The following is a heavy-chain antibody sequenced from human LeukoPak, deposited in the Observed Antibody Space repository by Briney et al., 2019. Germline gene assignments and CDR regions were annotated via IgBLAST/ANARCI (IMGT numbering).Heavy chain of an antibody. CDR1: GFTFSDSY. CDR3: AVYCSGGCYSGLV. Sequence: GGSLRLSCAASGFTFSDSYMSWVRQAPGKGLEWVSLIYPSGNIYYADSVKGRFTISRDNSKNTLFLQMNSLRAEDTAVYYCAVYCSGGCYSGLVWGQGTLVTVSS. D-gene: IGHD2-21*02. J-gene: IGHJ4*02. V-gene: IGHV3-53*01. CDR2: IYPSGNI.